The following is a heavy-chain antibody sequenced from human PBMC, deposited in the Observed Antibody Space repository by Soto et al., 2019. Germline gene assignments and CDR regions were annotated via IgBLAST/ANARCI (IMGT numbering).Heavy chain of an antibody. CDR2: IYYLRKN. V-gene: IGHV4-39*01. Sequence: SETLSLTCTVSGGSISSSSSYWGWIRQPPGKGLEWVGSIYYLRKNYSNPSLGGRITISVDTSKKQFSLKLNSVTAADTAVFYCAGLFPYLCSGYPLSYLGQGTLVTVSS. CDR1: GGSISSSSSY. D-gene: IGHD3-3*01. J-gene: IGHJ4*02. CDR3: AGLFPYLCSGYPLSY.